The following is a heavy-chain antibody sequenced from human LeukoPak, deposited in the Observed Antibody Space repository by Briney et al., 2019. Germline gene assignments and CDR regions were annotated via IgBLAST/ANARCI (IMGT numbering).Heavy chain of an antibody. D-gene: IGHD6-13*01. CDR3: ARESIAAAGIDY. J-gene: IGHJ4*02. Sequence: SETLSLTCTVSGGSISSYYWSWIRQPPGKGLEWIGYIYYNGSTNYNPSLKSRVTISVDTSKNQFSLKLSSVTAADTAVYYCARESIAAAGIDYWGQGTLVTVSS. CDR1: GGSISSYY. CDR2: IYYNGST. V-gene: IGHV4-59*01.